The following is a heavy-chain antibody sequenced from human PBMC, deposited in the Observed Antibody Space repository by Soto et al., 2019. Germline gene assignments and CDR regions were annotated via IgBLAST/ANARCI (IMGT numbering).Heavy chain of an antibody. CDR1: GFTFSSYA. V-gene: IGHV3-30-3*01. J-gene: IGHJ4*02. CDR3: ARTRGWNLFDY. CDR2: ISYDGSNK. D-gene: IGHD1-7*01. Sequence: GGSLRLSCAASGFTFSSYAMHWVRQAPGKGLEWVAVISYDGSNKYYADSVKGRFTISRDNSKNTLYLQMNSLRAEDTAVYYCARTRGWNLFDYWGQGTLVTVSS.